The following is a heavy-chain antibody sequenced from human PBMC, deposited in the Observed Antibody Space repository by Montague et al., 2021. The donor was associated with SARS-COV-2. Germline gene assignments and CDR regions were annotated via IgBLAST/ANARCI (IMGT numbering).Heavy chain of an antibody. CDR1: GESFNDYY. CDR3: CRGRVGINMILVFIGYSYDCDY. V-gene: IGHV4-34*01. CDR2: NNHSGST. D-gene: IGHD3-22*01. Sequence: SETLSLTCAVYGESFNDYYWSWMRQPPGKGLAWSGQNNHSGSTTYNPSLKKRRTITLDTSKNQYSLQLRSMTAADTAVYYYCRGRVGINMILVFIGYSYDCDYWGQGTLVTVSS. J-gene: IGHJ4*02.